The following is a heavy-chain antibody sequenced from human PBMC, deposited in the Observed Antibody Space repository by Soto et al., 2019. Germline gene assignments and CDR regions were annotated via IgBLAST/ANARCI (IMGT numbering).Heavy chain of an antibody. D-gene: IGHD2-2*02. Sequence: GGSLRLSCAASGFTFSSYSMNWVRQAPGKGLEWVSSISSSSSYIYYADSVKGRFTISRDNAKNSLYLQMNSLRAEDTAVYYCARAAVVVPAAIDYYYYGMDVWGQGTTVTVSS. CDR3: ARAAVVVPAAIDYYYYGMDV. V-gene: IGHV3-21*01. CDR2: ISSSSSYI. CDR1: GFTFSSYS. J-gene: IGHJ6*02.